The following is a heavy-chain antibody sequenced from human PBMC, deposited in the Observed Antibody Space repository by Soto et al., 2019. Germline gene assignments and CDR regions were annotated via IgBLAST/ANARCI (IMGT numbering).Heavy chain of an antibody. CDR2: IYYSGST. V-gene: IGHV4-31*03. J-gene: IGHJ4*02. CDR1: GGSISSGGYY. Sequence: SETLSLTCTVSGGSISSGGYYWSWIRQHPGKGLEWIGYIYYSGSTYYNPSLKSRVTISVDTSKNQFSLKLSSVTAADTAVYYCARAHDVGRITIFGVVTFDYWGQGTLVTVSS. D-gene: IGHD3-3*01. CDR3: ARAHDVGRITIFGVVTFDY.